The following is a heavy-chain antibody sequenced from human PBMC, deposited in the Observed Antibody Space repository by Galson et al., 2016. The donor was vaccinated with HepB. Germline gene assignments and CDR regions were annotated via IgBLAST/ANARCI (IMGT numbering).Heavy chain of an antibody. V-gene: IGHV3-11*06. CDR2: ISGSSTYK. Sequence: SLRLSCAASGFTFNDHYMTWIRQAPGKGLEWVSYISGSSTYKKYADSVKGRFTISRDNAKNSLYLQMNSLRAKDTAVYYCARDYTDDYWGPGTLVTVSS. CDR1: GFTFNDHY. J-gene: IGHJ4*02. D-gene: IGHD2-2*02. CDR3: ARDYTDDY.